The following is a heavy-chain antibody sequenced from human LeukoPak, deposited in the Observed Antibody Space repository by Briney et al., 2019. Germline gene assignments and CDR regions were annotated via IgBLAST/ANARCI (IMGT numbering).Heavy chain of an antibody. J-gene: IGHJ5*02. D-gene: IGHD3-16*01. Sequence: GESLQISCKASGYSFTSYWIGWVRQMPGKGLEWMGIIYPADSDTRYSPSFQGQVTISADKSISTAYLQWNSLKASDSAMYYCARQSRRGNWFDPWGQGTLVTVSS. CDR1: GYSFTSYW. CDR2: IYPADSDT. V-gene: IGHV5-51*01. CDR3: ARQSRRGNWFDP.